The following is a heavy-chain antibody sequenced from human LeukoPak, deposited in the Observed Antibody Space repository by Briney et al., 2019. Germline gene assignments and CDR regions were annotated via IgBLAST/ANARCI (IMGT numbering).Heavy chain of an antibody. CDR3: AKDRVYYYDSSGSGFDY. CDR2: ISWNSGSI. V-gene: IGHV3-9*01. CDR1: GFTFDDYA. D-gene: IGHD3-22*01. Sequence: GGSLRLSCAASGFTFDDYAMHWVRQAPGKGLEWVSGISWNSGSIGYADSVKGRFTISRDNAKNSLYLQMSSLRAEDTALYYCAKDRVYYYDSSGSGFDYWGQGTLVTVSS. J-gene: IGHJ4*02.